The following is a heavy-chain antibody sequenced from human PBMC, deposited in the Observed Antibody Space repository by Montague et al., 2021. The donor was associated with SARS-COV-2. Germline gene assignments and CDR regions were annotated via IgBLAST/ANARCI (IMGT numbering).Heavy chain of an antibody. Sequence: SLRLSCAASGFTFRSYSMHWLRQTPGRGLEWVAAITYDGTMTYYADSVKGRFTVSRDNSENTLFLQMNSLRPEDTAVYHCATGRRPSEYWNELTRNWGQGTLVTVSS. V-gene: IGHV3-30*04. CDR1: GFTFRSYS. D-gene: IGHD1-1*01. CDR2: ITYDGTMT. CDR3: ATGRRPSEYWNELTRN. J-gene: IGHJ4*02.